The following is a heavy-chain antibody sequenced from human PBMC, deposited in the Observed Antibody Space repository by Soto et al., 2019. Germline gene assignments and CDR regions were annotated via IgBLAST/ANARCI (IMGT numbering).Heavy chain of an antibody. CDR1: GFTFSSYA. Sequence: EVQLLESGGGLVQPGGSLRLSCAASGFTFSSYAMRWVRQAPGKGLEWVSAVSGSGGSTYYADSVKGRFTISRDNSKKTLYLQMNSLRAEDTAVYYCARRGPGTYFDYWGQGTLVTVSS. D-gene: IGHD6-13*01. V-gene: IGHV3-23*01. CDR2: VSGSGGST. J-gene: IGHJ4*02. CDR3: ARRGPGTYFDY.